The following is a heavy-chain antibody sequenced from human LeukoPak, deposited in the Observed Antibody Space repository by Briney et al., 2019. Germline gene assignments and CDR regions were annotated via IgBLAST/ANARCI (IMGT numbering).Heavy chain of an antibody. J-gene: IGHJ4*02. CDR2: ISYDGSNK. D-gene: IGHD5-18*01. V-gene: IGHV3-30*04. CDR1: GFTFSSYA. Sequence: PGGSLRLSCAASGFTFSSYAMHWVRQAPGKGLEWVAVISYDGSNKYYADSVKGRFTISRDNSKNTLYLQMNSLRAEDTAVYYCANTWIQLWLHDYWGQGTLVTVSS. CDR3: ANTWIQLWLHDY.